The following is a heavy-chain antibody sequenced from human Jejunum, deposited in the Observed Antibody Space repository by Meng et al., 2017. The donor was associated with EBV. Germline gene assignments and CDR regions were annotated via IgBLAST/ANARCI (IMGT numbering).Heavy chain of an antibody. CDR3: ARDRDVRWFFY. CDR2: TSDISYT. CDR1: GDSIDTVNFH. Sequence: PLQACGPGLVKSSVLLPLTCSASGDSIDTVNFHCGWIRQPPGKGLEWIGSTSDISYTYHNLYLRSRVTISVDTSKKYFSLSLTSVTAADTAVYSCARDRDVRWFFYWGQGTLVTVSS. V-gene: IGHV4-39*02. D-gene: IGHD3-10*01. J-gene: IGHJ4*02.